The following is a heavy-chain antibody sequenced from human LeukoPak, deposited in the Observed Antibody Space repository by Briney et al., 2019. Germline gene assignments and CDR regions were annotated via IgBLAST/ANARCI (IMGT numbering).Heavy chain of an antibody. Sequence: GGSLRLSCAVSGFSFRTYFFHWVRQVPGKGLVWVSRISSDGRGTFYADSVRGRSTISRDNDKNTVSLQMNSLRVEDTAVYYCARVTQGSGLRAPDYWGRGALVTVSS. V-gene: IGHV3-74*01. CDR3: ARVTQGSGLRAPDY. J-gene: IGHJ4*02. CDR2: ISSDGRGT. CDR1: GFSFRTYF. D-gene: IGHD2-21*02.